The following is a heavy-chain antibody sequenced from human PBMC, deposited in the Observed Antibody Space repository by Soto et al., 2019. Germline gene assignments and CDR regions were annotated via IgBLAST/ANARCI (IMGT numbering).Heavy chain of an antibody. J-gene: IGHJ5*02. Sequence: LSXTCIVSGGSISSSSYYWGWIRQPPGKGLEWIGSIYYSGSTYYNPSLKSRVTISVDTSKNQFSLKLSSVTAADTAVFYCARNRARNWFDPWGQGTLVTVSS. V-gene: IGHV4-39*01. CDR3: ARNRARNWFDP. D-gene: IGHD6-6*01. CDR1: GGSISSSSYY. CDR2: IYYSGST.